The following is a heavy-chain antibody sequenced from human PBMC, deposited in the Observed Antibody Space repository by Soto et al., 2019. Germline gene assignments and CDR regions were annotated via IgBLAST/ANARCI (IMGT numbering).Heavy chain of an antibody. V-gene: IGHV4-34*01. CDR3: ASDYGENTFDY. J-gene: IGHJ4*02. Sequence: QVQLQQWGAGLLKPSETLSLTCAVYGGSFSGYYWSWIRQPPGKGLEWIGEINHSGSTNYNPSLKSRVTISVDTSKNQFSLKLSSVTAADTAVYYFASDYGENTFDYWGQGTLVTVSS. D-gene: IGHD4-17*01. CDR2: INHSGST. CDR1: GGSFSGYY.